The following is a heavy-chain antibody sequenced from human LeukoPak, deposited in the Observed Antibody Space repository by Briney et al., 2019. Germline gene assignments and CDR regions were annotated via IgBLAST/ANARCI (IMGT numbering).Heavy chain of an antibody. CDR3: AREELLYYDSWSGYLFDY. J-gene: IGHJ4*02. CDR1: GFTFSSYS. Sequence: GGSLRLSCAASGFTFSSYSTNWVRQAPGKGLEWVSYVSSSSSTIYYADSVKGRFTISRDNAKNSLYLQMNSLRAEDTAVYYCAREELLYYDSWSGYLFDYWGQGTLVTVSS. D-gene: IGHD3-3*01. V-gene: IGHV3-48*01. CDR2: VSSSSSTI.